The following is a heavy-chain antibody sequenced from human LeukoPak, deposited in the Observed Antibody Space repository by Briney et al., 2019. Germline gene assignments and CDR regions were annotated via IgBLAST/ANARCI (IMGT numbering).Heavy chain of an antibody. CDR1: GGSISSYY. J-gene: IGHJ4*02. CDR2: IYTSGRT. V-gene: IGHV4-4*07. CDR3: ARGPFLIGSNPGSFDY. D-gene: IGHD3-9*01. Sequence: SETLPLTCTVSGGSISSYYWSWIRQPAGKGLEWIGRIYTSGRTNYNPSLKSRVTMSVDTSKNQFSLKLSSVTAADTAVYYCARGPFLIGSNPGSFDYWGQGTLVTVSS.